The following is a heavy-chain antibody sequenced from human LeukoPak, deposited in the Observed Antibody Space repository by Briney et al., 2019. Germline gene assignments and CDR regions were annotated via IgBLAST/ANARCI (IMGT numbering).Heavy chain of an antibody. D-gene: IGHD3-22*01. CDR3: ARSKKWYYYDSSGRYPSVRFDY. CDR1: GGSISSSSYY. J-gene: IGHJ4*02. Sequence: SETLSLTCTVSGGSISSSSYYWGWIRQPPGKGLEWIGSIYYSGSTYYNPSLKSRVTISVDTSKNQFSLKLSSVTAADTAVYYCARSKKWYYYDSSGRYPSVRFDYWGQGTLVTVSS. CDR2: IYYSGST. V-gene: IGHV4-39*01.